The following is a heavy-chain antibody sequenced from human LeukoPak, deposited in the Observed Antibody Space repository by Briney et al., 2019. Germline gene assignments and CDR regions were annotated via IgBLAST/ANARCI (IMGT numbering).Heavy chain of an antibody. Sequence: GGSLRLSCAASGFTFSSYSMHWIRQAPGKGLEWVAFIRYDGSNKYYADSVKGRFTISRDNSKNTLFLQMNSLRAEDTAVYYCAKELTVVVTAIQAGDYWGQGTLVTVSS. V-gene: IGHV3-30*02. CDR2: IRYDGSNK. CDR3: AKELTVVVTAIQAGDY. CDR1: GFTFSSYS. J-gene: IGHJ4*02. D-gene: IGHD2-21*02.